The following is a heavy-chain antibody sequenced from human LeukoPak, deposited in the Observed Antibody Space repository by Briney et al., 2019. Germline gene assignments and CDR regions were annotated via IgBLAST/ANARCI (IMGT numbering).Heavy chain of an antibody. CDR1: GASISSSNW. CDR3: AREYSWYYFDY. CDR2: IYHSGTT. D-gene: IGHD2-15*01. Sequence: SGTLSLTCAVSGASISSSNWWSWVRQPPGKGLEWIGEIYHSGTTNYNPSLKGRVTISVDRSKNQFSLKLSSVTAADTAVYYCAREYSWYYFDYWGQGTLVTVSS. J-gene: IGHJ4*02. V-gene: IGHV4-4*02.